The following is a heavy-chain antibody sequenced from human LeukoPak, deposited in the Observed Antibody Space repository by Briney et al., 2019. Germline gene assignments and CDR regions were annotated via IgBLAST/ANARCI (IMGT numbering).Heavy chain of an antibody. V-gene: IGHV4-59*12. CDR2: IYYSGTT. CDR1: GGSISSYY. J-gene: IGHJ4*02. Sequence: SETLSLTCTVSGGSISSYYWSWIRQPPGKGLEWIGYIYYSGTTYYNPSLKSRVTMSVDTSKNQFSLKLSSVTAADTAVYYCARDKVGLSLYYFDYWGQGTLVTVSS. CDR3: ARDKVGLSLYYFDY. D-gene: IGHD3-16*01.